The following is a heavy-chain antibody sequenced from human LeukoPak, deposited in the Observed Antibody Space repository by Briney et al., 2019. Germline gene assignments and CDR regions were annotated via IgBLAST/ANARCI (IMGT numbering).Heavy chain of an antibody. CDR2: IYYSGST. V-gene: IGHV4-30-4*02. J-gene: IGHJ4*02. CDR1: GGSIGGNSY. Sequence: SETLSLTCTVSGGSIGGNSYWSWIRQPPGKGLEWIGYIYYSGSTYYNPSLKSRVTISVDTSKNQFSLKLSSVTAADTAVYYCARANIVVVPAAMYDYFDYWGQGTLVTVSS. CDR3: ARANIVVVPAAMYDYFDY. D-gene: IGHD2-2*01.